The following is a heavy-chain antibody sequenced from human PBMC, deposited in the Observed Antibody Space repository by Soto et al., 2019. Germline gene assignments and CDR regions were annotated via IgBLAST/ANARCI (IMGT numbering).Heavy chain of an antibody. D-gene: IGHD7-27*01. CDR2: ISADGTAT. J-gene: IGHJ4*02. CDR1: GFTFSIYW. CDR3: VSGGGNWGYGAY. V-gene: IGHV3-74*01. Sequence: EGQLVESGGGLVQPGESLRLSCAASGFTFSIYWMHWVRQVPGKGLLWVSRISADGTATTYADSVKGRFTISRDNAKNTVYLQMDSLRVDDTAVYYCVSGGGNWGYGAYWGQGSLVTVSS.